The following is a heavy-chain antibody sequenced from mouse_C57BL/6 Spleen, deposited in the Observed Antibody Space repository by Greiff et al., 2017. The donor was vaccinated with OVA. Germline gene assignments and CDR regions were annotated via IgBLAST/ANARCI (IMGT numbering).Heavy chain of an antibody. CDR1: GYTFTSYW. D-gene: IGHD1-1*01. Sequence: VQLQQPGAELVKPGASVKMSCKASGYTFTSYWLTWVKQRPGQGLEWIGDIYPGSGSTNYNEKFKSKATLTVDTSSSTAYMQLSSLTSEDSAVYYCARGDGSSFTWFAYWGQGTLVTVSA. CDR3: ARGDGSSFTWFAY. J-gene: IGHJ3*01. V-gene: IGHV1-55*01. CDR2: IYPGSGST.